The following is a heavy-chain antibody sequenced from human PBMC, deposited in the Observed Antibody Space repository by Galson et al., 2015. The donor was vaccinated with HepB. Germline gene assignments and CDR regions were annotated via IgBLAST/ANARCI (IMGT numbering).Heavy chain of an antibody. V-gene: IGHV3-48*01. CDR3: ARDMGCSGWPVFDY. CDR1: GFTFSSYS. J-gene: IGHJ4*02. D-gene: IGHD6-19*01. Sequence: SLRLSCAASGFTFSSYSMNWVRQAPGKGLEWVSYISSSSSTIYYADSVKGRFTISRDNAKNSLYLQMNSLRAEDTAVYYRARDMGCSGWPVFDYWGQGIRVTVSS. CDR2: ISSSSSTI.